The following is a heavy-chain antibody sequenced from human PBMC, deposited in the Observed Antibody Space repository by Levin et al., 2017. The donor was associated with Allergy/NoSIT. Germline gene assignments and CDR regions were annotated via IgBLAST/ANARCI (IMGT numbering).Heavy chain of an antibody. CDR1: GFTFSSYA. CDR3: ARGQVAVAGNDY. D-gene: IGHD6-19*01. CDR2: ISYDGSNK. V-gene: IGHV3-30*04. J-gene: IGHJ4*02. Sequence: GGSLRLSCAASGFTFSSYAMHWVRQAPGKGLEWVAVISYDGSNKYYADSVKGRFTISRDNSKNTLYLQMNSLRAEDTAVYYCARGQVAVAGNDYWGQGTLVTVSS.